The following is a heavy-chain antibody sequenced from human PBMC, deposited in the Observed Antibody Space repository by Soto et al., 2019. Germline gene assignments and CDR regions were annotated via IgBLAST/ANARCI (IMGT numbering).Heavy chain of an antibody. Sequence: QVQLVESGGGVVQPGRSLRLSCAASGFTFSSYGMHWVRQAPGKGLEWVAVIWYDGSNKYYADSVKGRFTISRDNSKNTLYLQMNSLRAEDTAVYYCAREFFFGGDAFDIWGQGTMVTVSS. CDR3: AREFFFGGDAFDI. CDR2: IWYDGSNK. J-gene: IGHJ3*02. D-gene: IGHD3-3*01. CDR1: GFTFSSYG. V-gene: IGHV3-33*01.